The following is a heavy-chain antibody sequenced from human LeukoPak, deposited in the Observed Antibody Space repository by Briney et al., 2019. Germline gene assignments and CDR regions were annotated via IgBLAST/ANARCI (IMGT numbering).Heavy chain of an antibody. CDR1: GYIFTSYD. V-gene: IGHV1-8*01. CDR2: MNPNCGNT. J-gene: IGHJ4*02. CDR3: GKGEYSNGYPYRFDF. Sequence: GASVKVSCKACGYIFTSYDMNWVRQPSGQGREWMGWMNPNCGNTGYAQKLQGRVTMTRHTPISTAYMALRSLRSEDGDVFYCGKGEYSNGYPYRFDFWGQGTLLTVSS. D-gene: IGHD3-16*01.